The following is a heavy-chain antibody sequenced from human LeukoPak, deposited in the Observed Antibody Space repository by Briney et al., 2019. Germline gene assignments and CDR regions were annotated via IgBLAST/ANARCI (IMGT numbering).Heavy chain of an antibody. CDR1: GGSVSSGSYY. V-gene: IGHV4-61*01. J-gene: IGHJ4*02. Sequence: SETLSLTCTVSGGSVSSGSYYWSWIRPPPGKGLEWIGYIYYSGSTNYNPSLKSRVTISVDTSKNQFSLKLRSVTAADTAVYYCASDDYGGNGYYFDYWGQGTLVTVSS. CDR2: IYYSGST. D-gene: IGHD4-23*01. CDR3: ASDDYGGNGYYFDY.